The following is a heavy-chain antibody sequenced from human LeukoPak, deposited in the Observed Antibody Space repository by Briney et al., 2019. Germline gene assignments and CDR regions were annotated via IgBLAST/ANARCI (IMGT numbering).Heavy chain of an antibody. CDR1: GYTFTSYE. D-gene: IGHD4-17*01. J-gene: IGHJ4*02. Sequence: ASVKLSCKASGYTFTSYEINWVRQATGQGPGGRGWMNPNSGNTGYAQKFHGRVTMTRNTSISTAYMELSSLRSEDTAVYYCARFIIDYGDFEPYFDYWGQGTLLTVSS. CDR2: MNPNSGNT. V-gene: IGHV1-8*01. CDR3: ARFIIDYGDFEPYFDY.